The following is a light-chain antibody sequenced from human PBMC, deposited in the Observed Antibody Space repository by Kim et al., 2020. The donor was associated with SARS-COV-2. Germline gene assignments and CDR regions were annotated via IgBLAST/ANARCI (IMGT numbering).Light chain of an antibody. Sequence: ELTQPPSASGTPGQRVTISCSGSSSNIGSNYVYWYQQLPGTAPKLLIYRNNQRPSGVPDRFSGSKSGTSASLAISGLRSEDEADYYCAAWDDSLSGPWVFGGETQLTVL. J-gene: IGLJ3*02. CDR3: AAWDDSLSGPWV. CDR2: RNN. V-gene: IGLV1-47*01. CDR1: SSNIGSNY.